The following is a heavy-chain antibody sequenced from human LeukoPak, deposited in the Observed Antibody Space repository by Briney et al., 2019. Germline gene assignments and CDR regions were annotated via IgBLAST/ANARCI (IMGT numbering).Heavy chain of an antibody. CDR3: AREGIAAAGTDDAFDI. CDR2: IIPIFGTA. Sequence: SVKVSCKASGGTFSSYAISWVRQAPGQGLEWMGGIIPIFGTANYAQKFQGRVTMTRDMSTSTVYMELSSLRSEDTAVYYCAREGIAAAGTDDAFDIWGQGTMVTASS. V-gene: IGHV1-69*05. CDR1: GGTFSSYA. J-gene: IGHJ3*02. D-gene: IGHD6-13*01.